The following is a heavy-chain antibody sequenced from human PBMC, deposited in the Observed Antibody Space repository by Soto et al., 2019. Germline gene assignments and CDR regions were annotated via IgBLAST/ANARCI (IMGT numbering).Heavy chain of an antibody. CDR1: GYTFTSYG. D-gene: IGHD1-26*01. CDR3: ARAEVGATHYYYYYGMDV. V-gene: IGHV1-18*01. Sequence: GASVKVSCKASGYTFTSYGISWVRQAPGQGLEWMGWISAYNGNTNYAQKLQGRVTMTTDTSTSTAYMELRSLRSDDTAVYYCARAEVGATHYYYYYGMDVWGQGTTVTVSS. CDR2: ISAYNGNT. J-gene: IGHJ6*02.